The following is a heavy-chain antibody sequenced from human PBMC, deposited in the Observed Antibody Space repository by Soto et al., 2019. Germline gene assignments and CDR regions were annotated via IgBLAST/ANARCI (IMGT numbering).Heavy chain of an antibody. CDR1: GGSISSYY. CDR3: ARTLYSYGPRFDD. Sequence: PSEALSLTCTVSGGSISSYYWSWIRQPPGKGLEWIGYIYYSGSTNYNPSLKSRVTISVDTSKNQFSLKLSSVTAADTAVYYCARTLYSYGPRFDDWGKGTLVTVSS. CDR2: IYYSGST. V-gene: IGHV4-59*01. J-gene: IGHJ4*02. D-gene: IGHD5-18*01.